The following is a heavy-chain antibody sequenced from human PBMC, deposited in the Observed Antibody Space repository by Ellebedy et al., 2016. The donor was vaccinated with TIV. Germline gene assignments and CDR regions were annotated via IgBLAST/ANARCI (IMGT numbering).Heavy chain of an antibody. CDR1: GFTFSGSA. Sequence: GESLKISCAASGFTFSGSAMHWVRQASGKGLEWVGRIRSKANSYATAYAASVKGRFTISRDDSKNTAYLQMNRLKTEDTAVYYCTAPRAYYDILTGYYQGDYWGQGTLVTVSS. J-gene: IGHJ4*02. V-gene: IGHV3-73*01. CDR2: IRSKANSYAT. D-gene: IGHD3-9*01. CDR3: TAPRAYYDILTGYYQGDY.